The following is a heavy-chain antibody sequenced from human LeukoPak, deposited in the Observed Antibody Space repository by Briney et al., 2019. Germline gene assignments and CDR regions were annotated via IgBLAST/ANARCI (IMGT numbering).Heavy chain of an antibody. D-gene: IGHD3-10*02. J-gene: IGHJ4*02. V-gene: IGHV3-30*03. Sequence: PGRSLRLSCAASGFTFSSYGMHWVRQAPGKGLEWVAVISYDGSNKYYADSVKGRFTISRDNAKKSLYLQMNSLRAEDTAVYYCVSQMTSGDFLFGAFDYWGPGSLVTVSS. CDR1: GFTFSSYG. CDR2: ISYDGSNK. CDR3: VSQMTSGDFLFGAFDY.